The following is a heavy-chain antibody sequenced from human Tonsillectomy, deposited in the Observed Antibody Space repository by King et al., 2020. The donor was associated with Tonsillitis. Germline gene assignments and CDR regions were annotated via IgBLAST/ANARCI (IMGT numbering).Heavy chain of an antibody. V-gene: IGHV4-34*01. CDR3: AREGRSRYSYGY. CDR2: INHSGST. Sequence: VQLQQWGAGLLKPSETLSLTCAVYGGSFSGYYWSWIRQPPGKGLEWIGEINHSGSTNYNPSLKSRVTISVDTSKNQFSLKLSSVTAADTAVYYCAREGRSRYSYGYWGQGTLVTVSS. CDR1: GGSFSGYY. J-gene: IGHJ4*02. D-gene: IGHD5-18*01.